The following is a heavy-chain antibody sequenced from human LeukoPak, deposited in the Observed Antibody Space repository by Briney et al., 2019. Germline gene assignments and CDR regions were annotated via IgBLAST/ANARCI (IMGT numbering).Heavy chain of an antibody. CDR3: AKDKLRGYSYGYYYYYYGMDV. V-gene: IGHV3-30*18. CDR2: ISYDGSNK. CDR1: GFTFSSYG. Sequence: GRSLRLSCAASGFTFSSYGMHWVRQAPGKGLEWVAVISYDGSNKYYADSVKGRFTISRDNSKNTLYLQMNRLRAEDTAVYYCAKDKLRGYSYGYYYYYYGMDVWGQGTTVTVSS. J-gene: IGHJ6*02. D-gene: IGHD5-18*01.